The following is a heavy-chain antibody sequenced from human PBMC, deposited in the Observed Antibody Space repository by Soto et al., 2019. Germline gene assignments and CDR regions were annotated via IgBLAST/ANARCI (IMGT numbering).Heavy chain of an antibody. J-gene: IGHJ5*02. CDR2: IIPIFGTA. Sequence: SVKVSCKASGGTFSSYAISWVRQAPGQGLEWMGGIIPIFGTANYAQKFQGRVTITADESTSTAYMELSSLRSEDTAVYYCARGYYGSGSSNWFDPWGQGTLVTVSS. CDR1: GGTFSSYA. V-gene: IGHV1-69*13. D-gene: IGHD3-10*01. CDR3: ARGYYGSGSSNWFDP.